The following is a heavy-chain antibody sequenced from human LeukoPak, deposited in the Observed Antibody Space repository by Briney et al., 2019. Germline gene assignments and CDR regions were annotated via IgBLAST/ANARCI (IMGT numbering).Heavy chain of an antibody. J-gene: IGHJ3*02. CDR2: ISYDGSNK. CDR1: GFTFSSYG. V-gene: IGHV3-30*18. CDR3: AKDPAMIVVVSPTGSGDI. D-gene: IGHD3-22*01. Sequence: GGSLRLSCAASGFTFSSYGMHWVRQAPGKGLEWVAVISYDGSNKYYADSVKGLFTISRDNSKNTLYLQMNSLRAEDTAVYYCAKDPAMIVVVSPTGSGDIWGQGTMVTVSS.